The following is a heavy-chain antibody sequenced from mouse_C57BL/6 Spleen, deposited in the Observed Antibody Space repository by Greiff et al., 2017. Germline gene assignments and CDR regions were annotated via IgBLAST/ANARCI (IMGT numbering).Heavy chain of an antibody. D-gene: IGHD2-3*01. CDR1: GFSFHTYA. CDR3: VRDGYY. V-gene: IGHV10-1*01. Sequence: VKVVASGGGLVQPKGSLKLSCAASGFSFHTYAMNWVRQAPGKGLEWVARIRSKSNNYATYYADSVKDRFTISRDDSESMLYLQMNNVKTEDTAMYYCVRDGYYWGQGTSVTVSS. CDR2: IRSKSNNYAT. J-gene: IGHJ4*01.